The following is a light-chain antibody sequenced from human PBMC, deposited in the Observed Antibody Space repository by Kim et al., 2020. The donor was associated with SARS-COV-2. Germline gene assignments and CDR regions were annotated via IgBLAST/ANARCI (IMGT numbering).Light chain of an antibody. CDR3: QQYGSSPMYT. V-gene: IGKV3-20*01. CDR2: GAS. Sequence: SPGGRATLSCRARQSVSSSYLAWYQQKPGQAPRLLIYGASSRATGIPDRFSGSGSGTDFTLTISRLEPEDFAVYYGQQYGSSPMYTFGQGTKLEI. J-gene: IGKJ2*01. CDR1: QSVSSSY.